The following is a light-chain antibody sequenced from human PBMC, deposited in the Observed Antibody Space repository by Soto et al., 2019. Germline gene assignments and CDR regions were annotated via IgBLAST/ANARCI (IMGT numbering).Light chain of an antibody. J-gene: IGKJ1*01. V-gene: IGKV1-5*03. CDR3: QQYNTYPWT. CDR1: QSISSW. CDR2: KAS. Sequence: DIQMTQSPSTLSASVGDRVTITCRASQSISSWLAWYQQKPGKAPKVLIYKASSLESGVPSRFSGSGSVTEFTLTIISLQPDDFATYYCQQYNTYPWTFGQGTQVEIK.